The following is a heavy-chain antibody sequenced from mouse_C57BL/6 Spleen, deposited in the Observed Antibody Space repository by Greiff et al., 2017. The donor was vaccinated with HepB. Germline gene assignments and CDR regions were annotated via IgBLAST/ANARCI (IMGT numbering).Heavy chain of an antibody. CDR3: VRLKSSHYYGSMHWYFDV. CDR1: GFSFNTYA. D-gene: IGHD1-1*01. Sequence: EVQLVESGGGLVQPKGSLKLSCAASGFSFNTYAMNWVRQAPGKGLEWVARIRSKSNNYATYYADSVKDRFTISRDDSESMLYLQMNNLKTEDTAMYYCVRLKSSHYYGSMHWYFDVWGTGTTVTVSS. CDR2: IRSKSNNYAT. V-gene: IGHV10-1*01. J-gene: IGHJ1*03.